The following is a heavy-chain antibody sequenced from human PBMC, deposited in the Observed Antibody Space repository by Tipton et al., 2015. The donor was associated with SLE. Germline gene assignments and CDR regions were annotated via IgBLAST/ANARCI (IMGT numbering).Heavy chain of an antibody. J-gene: IGHJ6*02. V-gene: IGHV4-38-2*02. Sequence: PGLVKPSETLSLTCSVSSYSISSGYYWGWIRQSPGKGLEWIGSISYTGSTFYNPSLKSRVAISVDKSKNQFSLKLTSVTAADSAVYYCARGMLTWRGAVLGVDVWGQGTTVNVSS. CDR3: ARGMLTWRGAVLGVDV. CDR1: SYSISSGYY. CDR2: ISYTGST. D-gene: IGHD2-8*01.